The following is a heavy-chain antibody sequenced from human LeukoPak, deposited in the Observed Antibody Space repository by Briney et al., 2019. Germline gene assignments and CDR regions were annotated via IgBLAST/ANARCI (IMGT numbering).Heavy chain of an antibody. CDR1: GFTFSSYE. CDR3: AKDQDGSSLGGAFDI. Sequence: GGSLRLSCAASGFTFSSYEMNWVRQAPGKGLEWVSYISSSGSTIYYADSVKGRFTISRDNAKNSLYLQMNSLRAEDTAVYYCAKDQDGSSLGGAFDIWGQGTMVTVSS. V-gene: IGHV3-48*03. J-gene: IGHJ3*02. D-gene: IGHD1-26*01. CDR2: ISSSGSTI.